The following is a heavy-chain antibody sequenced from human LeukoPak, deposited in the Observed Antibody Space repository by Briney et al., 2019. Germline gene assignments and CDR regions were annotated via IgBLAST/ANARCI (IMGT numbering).Heavy chain of an antibody. V-gene: IGHV1-58*02. CDR3: AESSPRGWTDY. CDR1: GFTFTSSA. Sequence: TSVKVSCKASGFTFTSSAIQWVRQARGQRLEWVGWIVVGSGNTNYTQKFQERVTITRDMSTSTAYMELSSLRSEDTAVYFCAESSPRGWTDYWGQGTLVTVSS. J-gene: IGHJ4*02. CDR2: IVVGSGNT. D-gene: IGHD6-19*01.